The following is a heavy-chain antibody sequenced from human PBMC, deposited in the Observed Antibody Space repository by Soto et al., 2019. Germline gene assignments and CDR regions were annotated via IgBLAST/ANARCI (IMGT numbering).Heavy chain of an antibody. D-gene: IGHD3-3*01. V-gene: IGHV4-34*01. Sequence: QVQLQQWGAGLLKPSETLSLTCAVYGGSFSGYYWSWIRQPPGKGPEWIGEINHSGSTNYNPSLKSRVTISVDTSKNQFSLKLSSVTAADTAVYYCARGDFQYYDFWSGYLKYYYYYYMDVWGKGTTVTVSS. CDR1: GGSFSGYY. J-gene: IGHJ6*03. CDR3: ARGDFQYYDFWSGYLKYYYYYYMDV. CDR2: INHSGST.